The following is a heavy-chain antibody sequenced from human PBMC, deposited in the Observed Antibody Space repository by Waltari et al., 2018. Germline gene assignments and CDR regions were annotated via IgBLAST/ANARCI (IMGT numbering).Heavy chain of an antibody. CDR3: ARVETVPAATGGVSWFDP. D-gene: IGHD2-2*01. Sequence: QVQLQESGPGLVKPSETLSLTCTVSGYSISSGYYWGWIRQPPGKGLEWIGSIYHSGSTYYNPSLKSRVTISVDTSKNQFSLKLSSVTAADTAVYYCARVETVPAATGGVSWFDPWGQGTLVTVSS. V-gene: IGHV4-38-2*02. CDR2: IYHSGST. CDR1: GYSISSGYY. J-gene: IGHJ5*02.